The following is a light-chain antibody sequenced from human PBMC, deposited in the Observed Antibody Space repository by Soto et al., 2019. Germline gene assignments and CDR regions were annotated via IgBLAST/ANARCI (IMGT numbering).Light chain of an antibody. J-gene: IGKJ1*01. CDR1: QSVSNY. Sequence: IVMTQSLATLSLSPGERATLSCRASQSVSNYFAWYQQKPNQAPRLLIYDASKRATGIPARFSGSGSGTDFTLTIGILEPEDFAVYYCQQRSNWPLTFGQGTKVDIK. V-gene: IGKV3-11*01. CDR3: QQRSNWPLT. CDR2: DAS.